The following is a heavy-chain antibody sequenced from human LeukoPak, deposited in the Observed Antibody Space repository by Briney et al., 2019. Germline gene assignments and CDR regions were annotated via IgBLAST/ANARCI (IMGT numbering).Heavy chain of an antibody. Sequence: GASVKVSCKASGYTFTSYGISWVRQTPGQGLEWMGWISAYNGNTNYAQKLQGRVTMTTDTSTSTAYMELRSLRSDDTAVYYCAVAISDAHFDYWGQGTLVTVSS. V-gene: IGHV1-18*01. D-gene: IGHD5-12*01. CDR1: GYTFTSYG. CDR3: AVAISDAHFDY. CDR2: ISAYNGNT. J-gene: IGHJ4*02.